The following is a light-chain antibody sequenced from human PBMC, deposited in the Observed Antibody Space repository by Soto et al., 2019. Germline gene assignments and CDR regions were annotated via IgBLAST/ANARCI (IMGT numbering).Light chain of an antibody. Sequence: EIVLTQSPATLSFSPGERASLSCRASQSVSTYLAWYQHKPGQAPRLLIYDASNRATGVPVRFSGSGSGTDFTLTISSLEPEDFAVYYCQQRSDWPPLTFGGGTKVDIK. V-gene: IGKV3-11*01. CDR1: QSVSTY. J-gene: IGKJ4*01. CDR3: QQRSDWPPLT. CDR2: DAS.